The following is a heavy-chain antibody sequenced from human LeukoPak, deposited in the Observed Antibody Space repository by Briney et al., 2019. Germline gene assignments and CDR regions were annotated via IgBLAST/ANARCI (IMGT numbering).Heavy chain of an antibody. V-gene: IGHV4-59*01. CDR1: GGSISSYY. Sequence: SETLSLTCTVSGGSISSYYWSWIRQPPGRGLEWIGYIYYSGSTNYNPSLKSRVTISVDTSKNQFSLKLSSVTAADTAVYYCARAIGYVFRTLYYFDYWGQGTLVTVSS. CDR3: ARAIGYVFRTLYYFDY. CDR2: IYYSGST. J-gene: IGHJ4*02. D-gene: IGHD3-3*01.